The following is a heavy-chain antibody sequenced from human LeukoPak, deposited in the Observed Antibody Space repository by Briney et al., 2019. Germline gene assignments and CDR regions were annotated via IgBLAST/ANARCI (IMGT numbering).Heavy chain of an antibody. D-gene: IGHD2-2*01. CDR1: GFTFSSYS. CDR2: ISSSGSTI. CDR3: AGEPIVTAGIVGYY. Sequence: GGSLRLSCAASGFTFSSYSMNWVRQAPGKGLEWVSYISSSGSTIYYADSVKGRFTISRDNAKNSLYLQMNSLRAEDTAVYYCAGEPIVTAGIVGYYWGQGTLATVSS. J-gene: IGHJ4*02. V-gene: IGHV3-48*01.